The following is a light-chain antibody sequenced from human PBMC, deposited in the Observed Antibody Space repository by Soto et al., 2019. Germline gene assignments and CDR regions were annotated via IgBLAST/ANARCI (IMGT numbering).Light chain of an antibody. CDR3: QQSYSTPLT. Sequence: DIQMTQSPSSLSASVGDRVTITCRTSQTISSYLNWYHQKPGKPPKLLIHAASSLQSGVPSRFSGSGSGTDFTLTISSLQPEDFATYYCQQSYSTPLTFGGGTKVEIK. CDR1: QTISSY. V-gene: IGKV1-39*01. J-gene: IGKJ4*01. CDR2: AAS.